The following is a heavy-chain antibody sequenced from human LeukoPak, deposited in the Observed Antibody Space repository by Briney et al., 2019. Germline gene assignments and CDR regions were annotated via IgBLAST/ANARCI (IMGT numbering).Heavy chain of an antibody. V-gene: IGHV4-39*01. CDR3: ARRGSGWYFDY. CDR1: GGYISSSSYY. Sequence: SETLSLTCTVSGGYISSSSYYWGWIRQPPGKGLEWIGSIYYSGSTYYNPSLKSRVTISVDTSKNQFSLKVSSVTAADTAVYYCARRGSGWYFDYWGQGTLVTVSS. D-gene: IGHD6-19*01. CDR2: IYYSGST. J-gene: IGHJ4*02.